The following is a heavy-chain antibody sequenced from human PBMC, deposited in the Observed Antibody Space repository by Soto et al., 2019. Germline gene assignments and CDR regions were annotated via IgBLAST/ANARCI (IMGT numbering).Heavy chain of an antibody. J-gene: IGHJ4*02. Sequence: PSETLSLTCTVSGGSISSYYWSWIRQPPGKGLEWIGYIYYSGSTNYNPSLKSRVTISVDTSKNQFSLKLSSVTAADTAVYYCARSRGYSYGTFDYWGQGTLVTVS. D-gene: IGHD5-18*01. CDR2: IYYSGST. CDR1: GGSISSYY. V-gene: IGHV4-59*08. CDR3: ARSRGYSYGTFDY.